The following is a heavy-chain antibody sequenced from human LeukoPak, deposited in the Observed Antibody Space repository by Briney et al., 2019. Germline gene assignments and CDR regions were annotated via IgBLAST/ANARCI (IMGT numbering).Heavy chain of an antibody. CDR1: GDSISRFY. CDR2: IYYSGIT. J-gene: IGHJ5*02. V-gene: IGHV4-59*08. CDR3: ARHVRIRYCSGGSCYPWNWFDP. Sequence: PSETLSLTCTVSGDSISRFYWSWIGQPPGKGLEWIGYIYYSGITNYNPSLKSRVTISVDTSKNQFSLKLSSVTAADTAVYYCARHVRIRYCSGGSCYPWNWFDPWGQGTLVTVSS. D-gene: IGHD2-15*01.